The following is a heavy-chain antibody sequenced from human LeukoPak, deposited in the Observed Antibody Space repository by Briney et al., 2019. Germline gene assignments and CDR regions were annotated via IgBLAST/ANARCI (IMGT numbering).Heavy chain of an antibody. J-gene: IGHJ4*02. V-gene: IGHV3-49*04. CDR1: GFTFGDYA. CDR3: GAGLYYFDY. D-gene: IGHD6-19*01. CDR2: IRSKAYGGTT. Sequence: GRSLRLSCTASGFTFGDYAMSWVRQASGKGLEWVGFIRSKAYGGTTEYAASVKGRFTISRDDSKSIAYLQMNSLKTEDTAAYYCGAGLYYFDYWGQGTLVTVSS.